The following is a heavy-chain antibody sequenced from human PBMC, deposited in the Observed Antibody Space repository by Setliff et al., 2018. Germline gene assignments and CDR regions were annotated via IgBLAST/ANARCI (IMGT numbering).Heavy chain of an antibody. Sequence: KPSETLSLTCAVYGGSFSGYYWSWIRQPPGKGLEWIGEINHSGSTNYNPSLKSRVTISVDTSKNQFSLKLSSVTAADTAVYYCARLRGAFDYWGQGTLVTVSS. CDR1: GGSFSGYY. CDR2: INHSGST. J-gene: IGHJ4*02. V-gene: IGHV4-34*01. D-gene: IGHD3-16*01. CDR3: ARLRGAFDY.